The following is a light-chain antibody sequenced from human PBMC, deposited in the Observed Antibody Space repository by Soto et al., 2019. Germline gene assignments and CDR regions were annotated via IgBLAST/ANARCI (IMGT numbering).Light chain of an antibody. CDR1: QSVLYSSNNKNY. CDR3: QQYYSTPLMT. Sequence: DIVMTQSPDSLAVSLGERATINCKSSQSVLYSSNNKNYLAWYQQKPGQPPKLLIYWASTRESGVPDRFSGSGSGTYFTLTISSLQAEVVAVYYCQQYYSTPLMTFGPGTKVDIK. J-gene: IGKJ3*01. CDR2: WAS. V-gene: IGKV4-1*01.